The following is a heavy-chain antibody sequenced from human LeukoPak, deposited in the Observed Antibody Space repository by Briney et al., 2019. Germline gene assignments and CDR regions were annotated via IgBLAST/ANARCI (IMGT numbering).Heavy chain of an antibody. CDR1: GDSVSSNTAA. V-gene: IGHV6-1*01. CDR2: TYYRSKWYN. Sequence: PSQTLSLTRAISGDSVSSNTAAWNWIRQSPSRGLEWLGRTYYRSKWYNDYAVSVKSRITMNPDTSKNHFSLQLNSVTPEDTAVYYCARGPPLYDSSGYYHEGAFDIWGQGTMVTVSS. CDR3: ARGPPLYDSSGYYHEGAFDI. J-gene: IGHJ3*02. D-gene: IGHD3-22*01.